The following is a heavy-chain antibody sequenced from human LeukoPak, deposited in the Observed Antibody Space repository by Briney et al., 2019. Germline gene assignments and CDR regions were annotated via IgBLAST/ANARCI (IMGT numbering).Heavy chain of an antibody. Sequence: SETLSLTCTVSGASISSSTFFWGWIRQPPGKGLEWIASISYSGTTYYTPPLSSRLTISVDTTKNQFALRLTSVTAADTATYLCARQRVRNWFDPWGQGALVTVSS. CDR3: ARQRVRNWFDP. V-gene: IGHV4-39*01. CDR1: GASISSSTFF. CDR2: ISYSGTT. J-gene: IGHJ5*02.